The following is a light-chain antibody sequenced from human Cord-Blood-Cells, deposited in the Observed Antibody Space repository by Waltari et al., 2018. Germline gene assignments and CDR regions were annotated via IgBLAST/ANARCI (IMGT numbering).Light chain of an antibody. V-gene: IGKV3-20*01. CDR1: HSVSSSY. CDR3: QQYGSSLRT. CDR2: GAS. J-gene: IGKJ1*01. Sequence: ELVLTQSPGTLPLSPGERSTLSCRASHSVSSSYLAWYQQKHGQAPRLLIYGASSRATGIPDRFSGSGSGTDFTLTISRLEPEDFAVYYCQQYGSSLRTFGQGTKVEIK.